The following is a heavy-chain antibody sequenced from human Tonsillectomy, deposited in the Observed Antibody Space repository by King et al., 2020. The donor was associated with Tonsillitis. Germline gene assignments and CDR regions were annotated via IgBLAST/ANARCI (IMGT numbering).Heavy chain of an antibody. CDR2: VSYDGTNK. J-gene: IGHJ6*02. D-gene: IGHD1-7*01. CDR3: AKDLPTFKTGTFVNYYYGMDV. Sequence: VQLVESGGGVVQPGGSLRLSCGASGFTFSTYGMHWVRQAPGKGLEWVALVSYDGTNKYYAHSVRGRFTISRDNSRNTLYLQMNSLRAEDTAVYYCAKDLPTFKTGTFVNYYYGMDVWGQGTTVTVSS. V-gene: IGHV3-30*18. CDR1: GFTFSTYG.